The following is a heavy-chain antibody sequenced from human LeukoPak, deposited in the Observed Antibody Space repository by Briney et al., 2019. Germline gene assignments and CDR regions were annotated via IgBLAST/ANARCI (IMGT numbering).Heavy chain of an antibody. Sequence: PSETLSLTCAVQGVSVNAYSWSWIRHSPGKELEWIGEINHSGGTNYNPSLKSRATISVDTSEYQFSLRVTSVTAADTAVYYCARIRCGHTDDRCYNYWGQGTLVTVSS. CDR1: GVSVNAYS. CDR2: INHSGGT. J-gene: IGHJ4*02. V-gene: IGHV4-34*01. D-gene: IGHD2-8*01. CDR3: ARIRCGHTDDRCYNY.